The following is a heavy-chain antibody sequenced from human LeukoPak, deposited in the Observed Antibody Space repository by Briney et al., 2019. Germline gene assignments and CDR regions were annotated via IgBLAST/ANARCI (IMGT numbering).Heavy chain of an antibody. CDR2: IKQDGSEK. CDR1: GFTFSSYW. CDR3: ARDSGSRLNWFDP. J-gene: IGHJ5*02. Sequence: PGGSLRLSCAASGFTFSSYWMSWVRQALGKGLEWVANIKQDGSEKYYVDSVKGRFTISRDNAKNSLYLQMNSLRAEDTAVYYCARDSGSRLNWFDPWGQGTLVTVSS. V-gene: IGHV3-7*01. D-gene: IGHD3-10*01.